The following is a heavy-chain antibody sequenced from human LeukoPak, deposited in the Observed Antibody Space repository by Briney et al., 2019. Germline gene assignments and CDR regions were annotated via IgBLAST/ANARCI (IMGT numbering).Heavy chain of an antibody. CDR3: ARDRIAAAGLGVSYYGMDV. CDR1: GFTFSSYS. D-gene: IGHD6-13*01. CDR2: ISSSSSTI. J-gene: IGHJ6*02. V-gene: IGHV3-48*01. Sequence: HPGGSLRLSCAASGFTFSSYSMNWVRQAPGKGLEWVSYISSSSSTIYYADSVKGRFTISRDNAKNSLYLQMNSLRAEDTAVYYCARDRIAAAGLGVSYYGMDVWGQGTTVTVSS.